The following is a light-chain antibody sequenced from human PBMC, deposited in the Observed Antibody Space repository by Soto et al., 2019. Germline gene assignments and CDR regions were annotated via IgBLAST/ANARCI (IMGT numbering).Light chain of an antibody. J-gene: IGLJ3*02. CDR3: AAWDDSLNVVV. CDR2: SSD. CDR1: SSNIGSNT. Sequence: QSVLTQPPSASETPGQRVTISCSGSSSNIGSNTVNWYHQLPGTAPKLLIHSSDQRPSGVPDRFSGSKSGTSASLAISGLQSEDEADYYCAAWDDSLNVVVFGGGTKLTAL. V-gene: IGLV1-44*01.